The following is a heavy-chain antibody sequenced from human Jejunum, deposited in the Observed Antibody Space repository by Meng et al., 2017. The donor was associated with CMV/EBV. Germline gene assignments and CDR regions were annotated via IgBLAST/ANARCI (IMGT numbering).Heavy chain of an antibody. Sequence: QVQLQESGPGLVKPSETLSLTCTVSGDSIRDYFWTWIRQPAGKGLEWIARVYSTGTIDYNPSLKSRVTMSVDVSKNQFSLKLNSVTAADTAVYYCARIGVATTFDYWGQGTLVTVSS. V-gene: IGHV4-4*07. CDR1: GDSIRDYF. J-gene: IGHJ4*02. CDR3: ARIGVATTFDY. D-gene: IGHD5-12*01. CDR2: VYSTGTI.